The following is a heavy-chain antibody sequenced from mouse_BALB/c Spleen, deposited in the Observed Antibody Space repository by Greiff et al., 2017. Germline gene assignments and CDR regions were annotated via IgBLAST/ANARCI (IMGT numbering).Heavy chain of an antibody. Sequence: DVHLVESGGGLVKPGGSLKLSCAASGFTFSSYAMSWVRQSPEKRLEWVAEISSGGSYTYYPDTVTGRFTISRDNAKNTLYLEMSSLRSEDTAMYYCARSANWDFDYWGQGTTLTVSS. CDR3: ARSANWDFDY. CDR1: GFTFSSYA. J-gene: IGHJ2*01. CDR2: ISSGGSYT. D-gene: IGHD4-1*01. V-gene: IGHV5-9-4*01.